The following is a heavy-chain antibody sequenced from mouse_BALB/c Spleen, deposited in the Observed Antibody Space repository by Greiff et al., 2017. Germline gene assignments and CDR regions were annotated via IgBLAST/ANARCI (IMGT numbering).Heavy chain of an antibody. D-gene: IGHD4-1*01. V-gene: IGHV1-82*01. CDR3: AISGAGAMDY. CDR1: GYAFSSSW. Sequence: QVQLQQSGPELVKPGASVKISCKASGYAFSSSWMNWVKQRPGQGLEWIGRIYPGDGDTNYNGKFKGKATLTADKSSSTAYMQLSSLTSVDSAVYFCAISGAGAMDYWGQGTSVTVSS. CDR2: IYPGDGDT. J-gene: IGHJ4*01.